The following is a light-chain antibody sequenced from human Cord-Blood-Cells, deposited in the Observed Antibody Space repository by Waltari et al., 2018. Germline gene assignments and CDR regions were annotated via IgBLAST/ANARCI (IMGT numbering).Light chain of an antibody. J-gene: IGLJ3*02. V-gene: IGLV2-23*01. CDR3: CSYAGSSTLV. CDR1: SSDVGSYNL. CDR2: EGS. Sequence: QSALTQPASVSGSPGPSITIPCTGTSSDVGSYNLVSLYQQHPGKAPKLMIYEGSKRPSGVSNRFSGSKSGNTASLTISGLQAEDEADYYCCSYAGSSTLVFGGGTKLTVL.